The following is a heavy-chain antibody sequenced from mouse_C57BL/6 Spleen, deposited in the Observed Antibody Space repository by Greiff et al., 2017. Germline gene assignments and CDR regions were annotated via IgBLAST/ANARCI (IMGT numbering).Heavy chain of an antibody. CDR1: GFTFSDYG. D-gene: IGHD2-3*01. Sequence: EVKLVESGGGLVKPGGSLKLSCAASGFTFSDYGMHWVRQAPEKGLEWVAYISSGSSTIYYADTVKGRFTISRDNAKNTLFLQMTSLRSEDTAMYYCARDDGYYVPYAMDYWGQGTSVTVSS. CDR3: ARDDGYYVPYAMDY. J-gene: IGHJ4*01. V-gene: IGHV5-17*01. CDR2: ISSGSSTI.